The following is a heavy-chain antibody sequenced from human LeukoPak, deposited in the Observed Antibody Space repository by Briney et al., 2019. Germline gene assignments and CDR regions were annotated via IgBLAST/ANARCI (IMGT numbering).Heavy chain of an antibody. J-gene: IGHJ3*02. CDR3: ARHTGRNIVVVTVLDAFDI. CDR1: GGSFSGYY. V-gene: IGHV4-34*01. D-gene: IGHD2-21*02. CDR2: INHSGST. Sequence: PSETLSLTCAVYGGSFSGYYWSWIRQPPGKGLEWIGEINHSGSTNHNPSLKSRVTISVDTSKNQFSLKLSSVTAADTAVYYCARHTGRNIVVVTVLDAFDIWGQGTMVTVSS.